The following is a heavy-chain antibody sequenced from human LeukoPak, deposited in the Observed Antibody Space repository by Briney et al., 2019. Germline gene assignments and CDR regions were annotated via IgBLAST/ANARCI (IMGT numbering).Heavy chain of an antibody. D-gene: IGHD3-22*01. J-gene: IGHJ4*02. CDR2: ITNDGSST. CDR1: GLTFSSHW. V-gene: IGHV3-74*01. Sequence: GGSLRLSCAASGLTFSSHWMHWVRQAPGKGLVWVSRITNDGSSTTYADSVKGRFTISRDNSKNTLYLQMNSLRAEDTAVYYCAKDRGYYYDSSGYYYFDYWGQGTLVTVSS. CDR3: AKDRGYYYDSSGYYYFDY.